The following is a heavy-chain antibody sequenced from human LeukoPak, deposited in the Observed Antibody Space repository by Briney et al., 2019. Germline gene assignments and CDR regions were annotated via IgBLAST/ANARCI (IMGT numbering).Heavy chain of an antibody. CDR1: GFTFSSHA. D-gene: IGHD3-3*01. J-gene: IGHJ4*02. CDR2: IGGRSTST. Sequence: PGGSLGLSCAASGFTFSSHAMAWVRQAPGKGLEWVSSIGGRSTSTYADSVKGRFTISRDNSKNTVYLQMNNLRADDTAVYYCARDPGVVAFHYLDYWGQGTLVTVSA. V-gene: IGHV3-23*01. CDR3: ARDPGVVAFHYLDY.